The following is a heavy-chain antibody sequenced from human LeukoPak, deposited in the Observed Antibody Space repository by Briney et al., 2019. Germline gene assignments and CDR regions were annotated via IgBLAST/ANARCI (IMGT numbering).Heavy chain of an antibody. CDR1: GFPLSSNY. CDR2: IYSGGST. Sequence: PGGSLRLSCAASGFPLSSNYMSWVRQAPGKGLEWVSVIYSGGSTYYADSVKGRFTISRDNSKNTLYLQMNSLRAEDTAVYYCARVAARPRYYYYYGMDVWGQGTTVTVSS. D-gene: IGHD6-6*01. J-gene: IGHJ6*02. CDR3: ARVAARPRYYYYYGMDV. V-gene: IGHV3-53*01.